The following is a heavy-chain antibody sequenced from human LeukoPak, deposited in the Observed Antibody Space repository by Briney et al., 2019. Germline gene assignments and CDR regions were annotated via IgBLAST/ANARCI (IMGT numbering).Heavy chain of an antibody. V-gene: IGHV1-69*05. CDR1: GGTFSSYA. J-gene: IGHJ3*02. D-gene: IGHD2-15*01. CDR2: IIPIFGTA. Sequence: SVKVSCKASGGTFSSYAISWVRQAPGQGLEWMGGIIPIFGTANYAQKFQGRVTITTDESTSTAYMELSSLRSEDTAVYCCARGLVVTDDAFDIWGQGTMVTVSS. CDR3: ARGLVVTDDAFDI.